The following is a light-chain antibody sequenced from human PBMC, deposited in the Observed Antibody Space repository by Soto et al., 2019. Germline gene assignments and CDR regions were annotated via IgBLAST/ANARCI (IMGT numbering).Light chain of an antibody. V-gene: IGKV3-20*01. CDR2: GAT. CDR3: QQNGSTPLT. J-gene: IGKJ4*01. Sequence: EIVLTMSTGTLSLSPGERATLSCRASQSLSSGYLAWYQQKPGQAPSLLIYGATARATGIPATFRGRVFGTDFLLTINRLQPEDSAAYYCQQNGSTPLTFGRGTKVEIK. CDR1: QSLSSGY.